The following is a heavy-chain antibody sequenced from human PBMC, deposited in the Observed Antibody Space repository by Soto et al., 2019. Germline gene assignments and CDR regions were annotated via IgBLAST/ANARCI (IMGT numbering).Heavy chain of an antibody. J-gene: IGHJ4*02. CDR3: ASVDTAMVSPFSD. Sequence: PSETLSLTCTVSGGSISSYYWSWIRQPPGKGLEWIGYIYYSGSTNYNPSLKSRVTISVDTSKNQFSLKLSSVTAADTAVYYCASVDTAMVSPFSDWGQGTLVPVSS. V-gene: IGHV4-59*01. D-gene: IGHD5-18*01. CDR2: IYYSGST. CDR1: GGSISSYY.